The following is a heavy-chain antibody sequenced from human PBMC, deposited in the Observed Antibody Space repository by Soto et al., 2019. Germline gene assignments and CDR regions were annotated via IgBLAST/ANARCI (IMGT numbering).Heavy chain of an antibody. V-gene: IGHV1-69*05. CDR1: GGTFSSYA. J-gene: IGHJ4*02. CDR2: IIPIFGTA. Sequence: SVKVSCKASGGTFSSYAISWVRQAPGQGLEWMGGIIPIFGTANYAQKLQGRVTMTTDTSTSTAYMELRSPRSDDTAVYYCSRDRVAVAGTPGYWGQGTLVTVST. D-gene: IGHD6-19*01. CDR3: SRDRVAVAGTPGY.